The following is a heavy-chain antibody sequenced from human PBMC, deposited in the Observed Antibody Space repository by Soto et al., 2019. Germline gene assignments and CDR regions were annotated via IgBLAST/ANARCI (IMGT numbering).Heavy chain of an antibody. D-gene: IGHD1-26*01. CDR1: AFTFSSYG. CDR2: ISASGGNT. CDR3: AKETGHRGAYDY. V-gene: IGHV3-23*01. J-gene: IGHJ4*02. Sequence: EAQLLESGGDLVQPGGSLRLSCAASAFTFSSYGMNWVRKAPGKGLEWVSAISASGGNTYYADSVKGRFTISRDNSKNILYLQMTSLRVEDTALYYCAKETGHRGAYDYWGQGTLVTVSS.